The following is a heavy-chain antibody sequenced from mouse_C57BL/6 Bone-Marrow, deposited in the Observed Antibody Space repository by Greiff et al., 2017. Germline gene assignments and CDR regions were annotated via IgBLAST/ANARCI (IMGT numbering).Heavy chain of an antibody. V-gene: IGHV1-55*01. Sequence: QVQLQPPGAELVKPGASVKMSCKASGYTFTSYWITWVKQRPGQGLEWIGDIYPGSGSTNYNEKFKSKATLTVDTSSSTAYMQLSSLTSEDSAVYYCARNDGYLAWFAYWGRGTLVTVSA. CDR2: IYPGSGST. D-gene: IGHD2-3*01. CDR1: GYTFTSYW. J-gene: IGHJ3*01. CDR3: ARNDGYLAWFAY.